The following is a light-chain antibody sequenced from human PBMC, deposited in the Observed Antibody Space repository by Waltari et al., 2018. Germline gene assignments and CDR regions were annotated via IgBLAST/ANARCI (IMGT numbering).Light chain of an antibody. CDR2: GNS. CDR1: SSNIGAGYD. V-gene: IGLV1-40*01. J-gene: IGLJ2*01. Sequence: QSVLTQPPSVSGAPGQRVTISCTGRSSNIGAGYDVPWYQQLPGTAPKLLLYGNSNRPSGVPDRFSGSKSGTSASLAITGLQAEDEADYYCQSYDSSLSGGVFGGGTKLTVL. CDR3: QSYDSSLSGGV.